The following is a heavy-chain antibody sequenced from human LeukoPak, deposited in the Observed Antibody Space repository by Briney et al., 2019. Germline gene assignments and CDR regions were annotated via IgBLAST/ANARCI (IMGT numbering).Heavy chain of an antibody. V-gene: IGHV3-21*01. J-gene: IGHJ4*02. CDR1: GFTFASST. CDR3: ARGSYGDYGY. Sequence: GGSLRLSCAASGFTFASSTMNLVRQAPGKGLEWVSSMNPDSNYKYYADSVTGRFTISRYNAKKSLYLQMNSLRVDDTAVYYCARGSYGDYGYWGQGTLVTVSS. CDR2: MNPDSNYK. D-gene: IGHD4-17*01.